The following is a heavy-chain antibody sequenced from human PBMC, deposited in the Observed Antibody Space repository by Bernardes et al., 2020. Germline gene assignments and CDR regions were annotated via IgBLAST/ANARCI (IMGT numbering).Heavy chain of an antibody. CDR1: GGSISSSSYY. D-gene: IGHD2-2*01. CDR3: ARRGRGYCSSTSCERDY. Sequence: SETLSLTCTVSGGSISSSSYYWGWIRQPPGKGLEWIGSIYYSGSTYYNPSLKSRVTISVDTSKNQFSLKLSSVTAADTAVYYCARRGRGYCSSTSCERDYWGQGTLVTVSS. V-gene: IGHV4-39*01. CDR2: IYYSGST. J-gene: IGHJ4*02.